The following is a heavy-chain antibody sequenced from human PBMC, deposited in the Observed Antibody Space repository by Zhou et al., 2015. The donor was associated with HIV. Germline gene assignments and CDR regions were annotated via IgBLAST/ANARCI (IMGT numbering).Heavy chain of an antibody. Sequence: QVQLVQSGAEVKKPGASVKVSCKASGGSFSTDGISWVRQAPGQGLEWVGGIIPVFGTTKNAQKFQGRVTITADRSTSTAYMDLRSLRFEDTAVYFCARVQSLWGGYPFDYWGQGTLVTVSS. CDR3: ARVQSLWGGYPFDY. D-gene: IGHD3-16*02. J-gene: IGHJ4*02. V-gene: IGHV1-69*06. CDR1: GGSFSTDG. CDR2: IIPVFGTT.